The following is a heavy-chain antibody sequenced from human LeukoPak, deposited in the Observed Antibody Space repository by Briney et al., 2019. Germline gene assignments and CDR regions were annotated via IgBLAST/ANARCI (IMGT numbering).Heavy chain of an antibody. CDR3: TREARVGNWFDP. Sequence: GASLKLSCRASGYTFTDYYINWVRQAPGQGLEWWGGINADNGGTNSAQTSQGRVTMTRDTSIRTIYMDLSRLRSDDQAVSYCTREARVGNWFDPWGQGTQVTVSS. CDR2: INADNGGT. V-gene: IGHV1-2*02. CDR1: GYTFTDYY. J-gene: IGHJ5*02. D-gene: IGHD2-2*01.